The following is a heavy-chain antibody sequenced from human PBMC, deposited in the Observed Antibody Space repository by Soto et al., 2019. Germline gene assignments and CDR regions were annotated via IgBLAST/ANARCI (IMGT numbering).Heavy chain of an antibody. CDR3: ARDGAVAGVGATNF. CDR1: GFTFSTYS. J-gene: IGHJ4*02. CDR2: IDRSSSTI. V-gene: IGHV3-48*01. Sequence: EVQLVESGGGLVQPGGSLRLSCAASGFTFSTYSMNWVRQAPGEGLEWISYIDRSSSTIYYADSVRGRFTISRDNAKNSLFLQMHSLRAVDTAVYYCARDGAVAGVGATNFWGQGTLVTVPS. D-gene: IGHD6-19*01.